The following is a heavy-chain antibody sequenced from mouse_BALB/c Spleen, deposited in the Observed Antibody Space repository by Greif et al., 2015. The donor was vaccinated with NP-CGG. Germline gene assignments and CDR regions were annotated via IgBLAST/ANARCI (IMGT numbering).Heavy chain of an antibody. CDR2: IHPANGDT. Sequence: EVKLQESGAELVKPGASVKLSCTVSGFNIKDTYMHWVKQRPEQGLEWIGRIHPANGDTKYDPKFQGKATITADTSSNTAYLQLSSLTSEDTAVYYCGNAYYRSLGFACWGQGTLVTVSA. J-gene: IGHJ3*01. CDR1: GFNIKDTY. V-gene: IGHV14-3*02. D-gene: IGHD2-14*01. CDR3: GNAYYRSLGFAC.